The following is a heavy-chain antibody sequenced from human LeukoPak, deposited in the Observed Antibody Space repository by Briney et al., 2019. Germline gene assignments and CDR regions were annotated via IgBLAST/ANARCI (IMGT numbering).Heavy chain of an antibody. V-gene: IGHV3-74*01. CDR1: GFTFTSHW. Sequence: GGSLRLSCAASGFTFTSHWMHWVRQVPGKGLVWVSRINSDGSNTFYADSVKGRFTISRDNAKNSLYLQMNSLRAEDTALYYCARHPTIAAGSFDPWGQGTLVTVSS. D-gene: IGHD6-13*01. CDR3: ARHPTIAAGSFDP. CDR2: INSDGSNT. J-gene: IGHJ5*02.